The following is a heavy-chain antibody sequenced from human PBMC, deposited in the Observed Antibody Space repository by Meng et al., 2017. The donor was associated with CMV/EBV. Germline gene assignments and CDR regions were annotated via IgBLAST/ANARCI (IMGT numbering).Heavy chain of an antibody. D-gene: IGHD6-19*01. V-gene: IGHV4-4*07. CDR2: IYTSGST. J-gene: IGHJ4*02. CDR1: CRSNSSYY. Sequence: VQLLEPGPGLVQPSEALSLPRTVSCRSNSSYYWSWIRQPAGKGLEWIGRIYTSGSTNYNPSLKSRVTMSVDTSKNQFSLKLSSVTAADTAVYYCARDSSGWYPHFDYWGQGTLVTVSS. CDR3: ARDSSGWYPHFDY.